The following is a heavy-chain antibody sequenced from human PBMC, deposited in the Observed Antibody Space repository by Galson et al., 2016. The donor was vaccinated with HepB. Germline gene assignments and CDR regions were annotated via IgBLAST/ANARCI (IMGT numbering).Heavy chain of an antibody. V-gene: IGHV3-21*01. Sequence: SLRLSCAASTFTFSDYSMNWVRQAPGKGLEWVSFISGRSSYIYYADSVEGRFTVSRDNAKNSLYLQMSSLTEDDTAVYYCARRHEYCPPVGCSVDYWGQGTLVSVSS. J-gene: IGHJ4*02. D-gene: IGHD2/OR15-2a*01. CDR1: TFTFSDYS. CDR3: ARRHEYCPPVGCSVDY. CDR2: ISGRSSYI.